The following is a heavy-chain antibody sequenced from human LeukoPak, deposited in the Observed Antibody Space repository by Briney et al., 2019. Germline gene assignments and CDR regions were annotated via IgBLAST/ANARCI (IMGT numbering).Heavy chain of an antibody. CDR2: ISSSSSYI. J-gene: IGHJ6*02. CDR3: ARLLGYCSGGSCYYYYGMDV. CDR1: GFTFSSYS. Sequence: PGGSLRLSCAASGFTFSSYSMNWVRQAPGKGLEWVSSISSSSSYIYYADSVKGRFTISRDNAKNSLYLQMNSLRAEDTAVYYCARLLGYCSGGSCYYYYGMDVWGQGTTVTVSS. D-gene: IGHD2-15*01. V-gene: IGHV3-21*01.